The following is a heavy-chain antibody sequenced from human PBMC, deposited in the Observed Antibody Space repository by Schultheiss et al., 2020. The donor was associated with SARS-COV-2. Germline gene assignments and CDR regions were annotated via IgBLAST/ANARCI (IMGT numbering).Heavy chain of an antibody. CDR3: ARGGYYYDSSGYYYDYYYAMDV. D-gene: IGHD3-22*01. V-gene: IGHV4-61*02. CDR2: IYTLGTT. Sequence: SQTLSLTCTVSGGSISSSSYYWSWVRQPAGKGLEWIGRIYTLGTTNYNPSLKSRVTMSVDTSKSQISLRLSSVTAADTAVYYCARGGYYYDSSGYYYDYYYAMDVWGQGTTVTVSS. CDR1: GGSISSSSYY. J-gene: IGHJ6*02.